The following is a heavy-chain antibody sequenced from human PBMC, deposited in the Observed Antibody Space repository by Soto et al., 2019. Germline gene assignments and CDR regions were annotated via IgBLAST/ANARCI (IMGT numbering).Heavy chain of an antibody. J-gene: IGHJ4*02. CDR3: ARHKIPSRIDD. CDR1: GGSISSSSYY. CDR2: IYYSGST. D-gene: IGHD2-15*01. V-gene: IGHV4-39*01. Sequence: SETLSLTCTVSGGSISSSSYYWGWIRQPPGKGLEGIGSIYYSGSTYYNPSLKSRVTISVDTSKNQFSLKLSSVTAADTAVYYCARHKIPSRIDDWGQGTLVTVSS.